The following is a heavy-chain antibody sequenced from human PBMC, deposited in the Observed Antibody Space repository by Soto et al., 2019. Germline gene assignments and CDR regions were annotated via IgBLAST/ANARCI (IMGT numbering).Heavy chain of an antibody. Sequence: EVQLVESGGGLVQPGGSLRLSCEASGFDFNYYNMNWVRQAPGRGLEWLSYISSNSRTIYYADSVKGRFTISRDNAKNSVYLQMYSLRDEDTALYYCTRDGGGGDRSDHWGQGTLVTVSS. CDR1: GFDFNYYN. J-gene: IGHJ5*02. V-gene: IGHV3-48*02. CDR3: TRDGGGGDRSDH. D-gene: IGHD2-21*02. CDR2: ISSNSRTI.